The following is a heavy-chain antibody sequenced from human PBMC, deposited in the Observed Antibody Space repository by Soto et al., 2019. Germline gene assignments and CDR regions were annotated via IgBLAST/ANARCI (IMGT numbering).Heavy chain of an antibody. Sequence: SETLSLTCAVSGGSISSGGYSWSWIRQPPGKGLEWIGYIYRSGSTYYNPSLKSRVTISVDRSKNQFSLKLSSVTAADTAVYYCARDFGYRGGYNWFDPWGQGTLVTVSS. CDR3: ARDFGYRGGYNWFDP. CDR1: GGSISSGGYS. V-gene: IGHV4-30-2*01. D-gene: IGHD5-18*01. CDR2: IYRSGST. J-gene: IGHJ5*02.